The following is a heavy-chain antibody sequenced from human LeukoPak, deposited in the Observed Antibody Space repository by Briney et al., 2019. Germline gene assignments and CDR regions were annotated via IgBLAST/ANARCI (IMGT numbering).Heavy chain of an antibody. CDR3: VRESVRDYYFDY. CDR2: IRSKALYGTS. Sequence: PGGSLRLSCTVSGFMVGGYALSWVRQAPGEGLEWVGFIRSKALYGTSEYAASVEGRFTISRDDSNSIAYLQMNSLKTEDTAVYFCVRESVRDYYFDYWGQGTLVTVSS. D-gene: IGHD3-10*02. CDR1: GFMVGGYA. J-gene: IGHJ4*02. V-gene: IGHV3-49*04.